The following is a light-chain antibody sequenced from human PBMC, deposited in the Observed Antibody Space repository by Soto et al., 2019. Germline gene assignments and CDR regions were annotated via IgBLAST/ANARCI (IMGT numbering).Light chain of an antibody. CDR2: LNSDGSH. Sequence: QPVLTQSPSASASLGASVKLTCTLSSGHNSYAIAWHQQQPEKGPRYLMKLNSDGSHSRGDGIPDRFSGSSSGAERYLTISGLQSEDEADYYCQTWGTGIQVFGGGTKVTVL. V-gene: IGLV4-69*01. J-gene: IGLJ3*02. CDR3: QTWGTGIQV. CDR1: SGHNSYA.